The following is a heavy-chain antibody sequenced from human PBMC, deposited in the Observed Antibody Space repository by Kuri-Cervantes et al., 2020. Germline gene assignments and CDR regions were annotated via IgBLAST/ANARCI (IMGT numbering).Heavy chain of an antibody. CDR2: INHSGST. CDR3: ARGHELLWFGEPIWGDAFDI. D-gene: IGHD3-10*01. Sequence: GSLRLSCAVYGGSFSGNYWSWIRQPPGKGLEWIGEINHSGSTNYNPSLKSRVTISVDTSKNQFSLKLSSVTAADTAVYYCARGHELLWFGEPIWGDAFDIWGQGTMVTVSS. CDR1: GGSFSGNY. V-gene: IGHV4-34*01. J-gene: IGHJ3*02.